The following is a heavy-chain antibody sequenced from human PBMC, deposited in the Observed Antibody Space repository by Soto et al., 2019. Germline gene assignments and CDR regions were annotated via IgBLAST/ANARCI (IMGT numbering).Heavy chain of an antibody. Sequence: QVQLQESGPGLVKPSETLSLTCTVSGGSISSYYWRWIRQPPGKGLEWIGYIYYSGSTNYNPPLTSRFTISVDTSQHQFTLTLSSVTAADTAVYSCARFTSYFDLWGRGTLVTVSS. J-gene: IGHJ2*01. CDR2: IYYSGST. V-gene: IGHV4-59*08. CDR1: GGSISSYY. CDR3: ARFTSYFDL.